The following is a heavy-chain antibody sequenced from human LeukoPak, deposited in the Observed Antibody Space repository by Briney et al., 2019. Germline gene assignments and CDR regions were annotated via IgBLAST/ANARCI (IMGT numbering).Heavy chain of an antibody. V-gene: IGHV3-23*01. Sequence: GGSLRLSCAASGFTFSSYAMSWVRQAPGKGLEWVSAISGSGGSTYYADSVKGRFTISRDNSKNTLYLQMNSLRAEDTAVYYCAKDTDQLVRRSWFDPWGQGTLVTVSS. D-gene: IGHD6-6*01. J-gene: IGHJ5*02. CDR3: AKDTDQLVRRSWFDP. CDR1: GFTFSSYA. CDR2: ISGSGGST.